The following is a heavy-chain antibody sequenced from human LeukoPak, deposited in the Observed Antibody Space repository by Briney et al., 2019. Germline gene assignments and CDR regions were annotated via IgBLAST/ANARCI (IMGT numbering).Heavy chain of an antibody. J-gene: IGHJ6*02. Sequence: SVKVSCKASGGIFSSYAISWVRQAPGQGLEWMGGIIPIFGTANYAQKFQGRVTITADESTSTAYMELSSLRSEDTAVYYCARVSCSSTSCYRTVTYYYYGMDVWGQGTTVTVSS. CDR3: ARVSCSSTSCYRTVTYYYYGMDV. V-gene: IGHV1-69*13. D-gene: IGHD2-2*02. CDR2: IIPIFGTA. CDR1: GGIFSSYA.